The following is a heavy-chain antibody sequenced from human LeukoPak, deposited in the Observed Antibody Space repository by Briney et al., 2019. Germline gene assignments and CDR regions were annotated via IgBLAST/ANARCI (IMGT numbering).Heavy chain of an antibody. J-gene: IGHJ4*02. CDR3: ARVAAGYSVNYFDY. CDR2: ISTGSSTT. D-gene: IGHD4-23*01. CDR1: EFAFGTYN. Sequence: GGSLRLSCAASEFAFGTYNMNWVRQAPGKGLEWVSYISTGSSTTYYADSVKGRFTISRDNVENSLYLQMNSLRDGDTAVYYCARVAAGYSVNYFDYWGQGTLVTVSS. V-gene: IGHV3-48*02.